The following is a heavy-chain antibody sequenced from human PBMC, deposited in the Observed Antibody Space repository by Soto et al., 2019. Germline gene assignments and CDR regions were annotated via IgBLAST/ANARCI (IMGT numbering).Heavy chain of an antibody. J-gene: IGHJ5*02. Sequence: PSETMSLTWTVAGGSISSYDWSWIRQPQGKGLEWIGYIYYSGSTNYNPSLKSRVTISVDTSKNQFSLKLSSVTAADTAVYYCAREGDILTSNWFDPWGQGTLVPVS. CDR1: GGSISSYD. CDR2: IYYSGST. V-gene: IGHV4-59*01. D-gene: IGHD3-9*01. CDR3: AREGDILTSNWFDP.